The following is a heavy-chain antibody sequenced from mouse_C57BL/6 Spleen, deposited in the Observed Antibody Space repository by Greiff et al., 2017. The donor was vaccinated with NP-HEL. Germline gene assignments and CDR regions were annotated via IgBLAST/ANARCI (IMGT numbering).Heavy chain of an antibody. J-gene: IGHJ2*01. CDR3: ARGGVVVDY. V-gene: IGHV1-82*01. Sequence: QVQLTASVPDLVKPGASVKISCKASGYAFSSSWMNWVKQRPGKGLEWIGRISPGDGDTNYNGKFKGKATLTADKSSSTAYMQLSSLTSEDSAVYFCARGGVVVDYWGQGTTLTVSS. D-gene: IGHD1-1*01. CDR2: ISPGDGDT. CDR1: GYAFSSSW.